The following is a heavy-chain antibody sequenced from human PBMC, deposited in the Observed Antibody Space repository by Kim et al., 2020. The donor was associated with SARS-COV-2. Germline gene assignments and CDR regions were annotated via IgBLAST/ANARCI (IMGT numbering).Heavy chain of an antibody. CDR3: TTDAPPITMVRGWVGGLPANLDY. V-gene: IGHV3-15*01. Sequence: GGSLRLSCAASGFTFSNAWMSWVRQAPGKGLEWVGRIKSKTDGGTTDYAAPVKGRFTISRDDSKNTLYLQMNSLKTEDTAVYYCTTDAPPITMVRGWVGGLPANLDYWGEGTLVTVSS. D-gene: IGHD3-10*01. J-gene: IGHJ4*02. CDR1: GFTFSNAW. CDR2: IKSKTDGGTT.